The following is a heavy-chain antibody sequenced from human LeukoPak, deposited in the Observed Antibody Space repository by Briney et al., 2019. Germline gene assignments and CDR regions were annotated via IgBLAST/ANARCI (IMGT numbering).Heavy chain of an antibody. CDR2: IYYSGST. CDR1: GGSISSYY. D-gene: IGHD6-19*01. CDR3: AGHGGALAAYYFDY. Sequence: KPSETLSLTCTVSGGSISSYYWSWIRQPPGKGLEWIGYIYYSGSTNYNPSLKSRVTISVDTSKNQFSLKLSSVTAADTAVYYCAGHGGALAAYYFDYWGQGTLVTVSS. V-gene: IGHV4-59*08. J-gene: IGHJ4*02.